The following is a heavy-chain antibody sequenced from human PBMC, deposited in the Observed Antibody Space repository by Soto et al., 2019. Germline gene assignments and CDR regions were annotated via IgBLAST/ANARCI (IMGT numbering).Heavy chain of an antibody. J-gene: IGHJ4*02. V-gene: IGHV1-69*01. CDR3: ARGWGYDSNDYYYAY. CDR2: IIPIFGTA. Sequence: QVQLVQSGAEVRKPGSSVKVSCKASGGTFSRHAISWVRQAPGQGLEWMGGIIPIFGTANHAQKFQGRVTIFADESTSTVYMELSILRSEDTDMYYCARGWGYDSNDYYYAYWGQGTLVIVSS. D-gene: IGHD3-22*01. CDR1: GGTFSRHA.